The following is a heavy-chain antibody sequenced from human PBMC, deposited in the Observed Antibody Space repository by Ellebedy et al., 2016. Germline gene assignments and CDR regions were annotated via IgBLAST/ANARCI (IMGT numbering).Heavy chain of an antibody. Sequence: ASVKVSCXASGYTFTGCYMHWVRQAPGQGLEWMGWINPKSGGATYAQNFEGRVTMTRDTSITKAYMDLTGLRFDDTAVYYCAKSTGEYGGTYDAFDLWGQGTRGNVSS. CDR3: AKSTGEYGGTYDAFDL. D-gene: IGHD4-23*01. J-gene: IGHJ3*01. V-gene: IGHV1-2*02. CDR2: INPKSGGA. CDR1: GYTFTGCY.